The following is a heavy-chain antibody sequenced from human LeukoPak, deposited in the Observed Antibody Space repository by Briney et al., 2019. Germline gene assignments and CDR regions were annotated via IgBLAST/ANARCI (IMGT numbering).Heavy chain of an antibody. CDR3: AREYSSSSGRAFDI. D-gene: IGHD6-6*01. CDR1: GFTLSTYT. CDR2: ISSSSSTI. Sequence: GGSLRLSCAASGFTLSTYTMNWVREAPGKGLQWYSYISSSSSTIYYADAVKGRFTISRDNAKNSLYLQMNSLRDEDTAVYYCAREYSSSSGRAFDIWGQGTMVTVSS. J-gene: IGHJ3*02. V-gene: IGHV3-48*02.